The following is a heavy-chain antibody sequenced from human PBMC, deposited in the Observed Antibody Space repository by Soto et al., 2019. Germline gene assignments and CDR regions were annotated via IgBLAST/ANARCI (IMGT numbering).Heavy chain of an antibody. CDR1: GFSLSTSGVG. J-gene: IGHJ4*02. CDR3: ARSLAASNLVYDEPMISFDS. D-gene: IGHD3-3*01. Sequence: QITLKESGPTLVKPTQTLTLTCTFSGFSLSTSGVGVGWIHQPPGKALEWLAPIYWDDDKHYSPSLKSRLTITTDTSKSQVVRTVTDMEPVDTASYYGARSLAASNLVYDEPMISFDSWGEGALGTGS. CDR2: IYWDDDK. V-gene: IGHV2-5*02.